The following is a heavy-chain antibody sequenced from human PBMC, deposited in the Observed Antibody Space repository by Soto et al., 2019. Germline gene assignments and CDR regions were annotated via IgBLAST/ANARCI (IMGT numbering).Heavy chain of an antibody. D-gene: IGHD3-16*02. CDR3: ARGLDPYIVGSYYYYAMDV. Sequence: GGSLRLSCAASGFTFSDYAIHWVRQAPGKGLEWVALISYDGSNKYYVDSVKGRFTISRDNSKNTVYLQMNSLRAEDTAVYYCARGLDPYIVGSYYYYAMDVWGQGTTVTVSS. CDR1: GFTFSDYA. CDR2: ISYDGSNK. J-gene: IGHJ6*02. V-gene: IGHV3-30-3*01.